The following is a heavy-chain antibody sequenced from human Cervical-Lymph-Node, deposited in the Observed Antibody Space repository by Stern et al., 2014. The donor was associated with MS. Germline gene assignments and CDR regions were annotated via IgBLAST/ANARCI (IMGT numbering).Heavy chain of an antibody. CDR2: TSTTSTSI. V-gene: IGHV3-21*01. CDR3: SRGWSGFDD. J-gene: IGHJ4*02. CDR1: GFTFSTYS. D-gene: IGHD3-3*01. Sequence: EVQLVESGGGLVKPGGSLRLSCAASGFTFSTYSMTWVRQAPGKGLEWVSSTSTTSTSIYYADSVRGRFTISRDNAENSLYLQLNNLRDEDTAVYYCSRGWSGFDDWGQGTLVTVSS.